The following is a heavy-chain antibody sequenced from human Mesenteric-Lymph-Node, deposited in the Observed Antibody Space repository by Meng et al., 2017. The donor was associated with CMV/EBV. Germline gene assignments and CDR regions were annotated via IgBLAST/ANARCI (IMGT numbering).Heavy chain of an antibody. CDR2: IYYSGST. Sequence: SETLSLTCTVAGYPISSGHYWGWIRQPPGKGLEWSGYIYYSGSTNYNPSLKSRVTISVDTSKNQFSLKLSSVTAADTAVYYCARGREYSYVKGGGYYYYGMDVWGQGTTVTVSS. J-gene: IGHJ6*02. D-gene: IGHD5-18*01. V-gene: IGHV4-61*01. CDR3: ARGREYSYVKGGGYYYYGMDV. CDR1: GYPISSGHY.